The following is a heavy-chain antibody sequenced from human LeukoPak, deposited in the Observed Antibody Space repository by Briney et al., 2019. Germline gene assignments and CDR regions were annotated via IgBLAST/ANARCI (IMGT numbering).Heavy chain of an antibody. V-gene: IGHV4-39*01. CDR1: GDYISSINSF. CDR3: ARHGLYQDYGY. D-gene: IGHD3-16*01. Sequence: SETLSLTCTVSGDYISSINSFWAWIRQPPGKGLEWIGNVYYSGNTHYNPSLKSRVTILLDTSKNQFSLRLTSVTAADTAVYYCARHGLYQDYGYWGQGTLVTVSS. J-gene: IGHJ4*02. CDR2: VYYSGNT.